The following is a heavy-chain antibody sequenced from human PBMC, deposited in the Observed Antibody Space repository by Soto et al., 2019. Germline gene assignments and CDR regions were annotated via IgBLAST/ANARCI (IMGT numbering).Heavy chain of an antibody. CDR1: GFTVSSNY. D-gene: IGHD2-15*01. V-gene: IGHV3-53*01. Sequence: GTLLLTCTASGFTVSSNYMSWVRQAPGKGLEWVSVIYSGGSTYYADSVKGRFTISRDNSKNTLYLQMNSLRAEDTAVYYCARQGYCSGGSCYDWGQGTLVTVYS. J-gene: IGHJ4*02. CDR3: ARQGYCSGGSCYD. CDR2: IYSGGST.